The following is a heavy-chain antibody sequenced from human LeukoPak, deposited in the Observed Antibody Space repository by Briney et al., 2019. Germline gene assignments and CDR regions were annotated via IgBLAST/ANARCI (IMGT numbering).Heavy chain of an antibody. CDR1: GFSFDDYA. Sequence: PGRSLRLSCAASGFSFDDYAMHWVRQAPGKGLEWISGISWNSGSIGYADSVKGRFTISRDNAKNSLYLQMNSLRAEDTALYYCAKDLKRGSGRGGYFDYWGQGTLVTVSS. V-gene: IGHV3-9*01. D-gene: IGHD3-10*01. CDR2: ISWNSGSI. J-gene: IGHJ4*02. CDR3: AKDLKRGSGRGGYFDY.